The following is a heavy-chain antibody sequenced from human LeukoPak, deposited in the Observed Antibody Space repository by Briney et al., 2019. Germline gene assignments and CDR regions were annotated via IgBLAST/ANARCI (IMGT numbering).Heavy chain of an antibody. V-gene: IGHV1-46*03. Sequence: EASVKVSCKASGYTFTSYYMHWVRQAPGQGLEWMGIINPSGGSTSYAQKLQGRVTMTRDTSTSTVYMELSSLRSEDTAVYYCPREKGIVGAIHDAFDIWGQGTMVTVSS. CDR1: GYTFTSYY. CDR3: PREKGIVGAIHDAFDI. CDR2: INPSGGST. D-gene: IGHD1-26*01. J-gene: IGHJ3*02.